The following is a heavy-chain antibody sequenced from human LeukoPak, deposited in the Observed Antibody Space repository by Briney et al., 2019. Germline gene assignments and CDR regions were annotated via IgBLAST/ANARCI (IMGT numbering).Heavy chain of an antibody. V-gene: IGHV3-74*01. CDR3: AREFLVGDGNTPIGTGRSPGAFDI. CDR2: INSDGSST. J-gene: IGHJ3*02. CDR1: GFTFSSYW. Sequence: GGSLRLSCAASGFTFSSYWMHWVRQAPGKGLVWVSRINSDGSSTTYADSVKGRFTVSRDNAKNTLDLQLNNLRAEDTAVYYCAREFLVGDGNTPIGTGRSPGAFDIWGQGTMVTVSS. D-gene: IGHD5-24*01.